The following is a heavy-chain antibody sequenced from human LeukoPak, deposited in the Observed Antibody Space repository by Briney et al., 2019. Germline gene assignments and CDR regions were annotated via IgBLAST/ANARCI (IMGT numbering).Heavy chain of an antibody. D-gene: IGHD1-1*01. V-gene: IGHV3-7*01. CDR3: ARDLTGTGDY. Sequence: GGSLRLSCAASGFTFSSYWMSWVRQAPGKGLEWVANIEQDGSEKYYVDSVKGRFTISRDNPKNTLYLQMNSLRAENTAVYHCARDLTGTGDYWGQGTLVTVSS. CDR1: GFTFSSYW. CDR2: IEQDGSEK. J-gene: IGHJ4*02.